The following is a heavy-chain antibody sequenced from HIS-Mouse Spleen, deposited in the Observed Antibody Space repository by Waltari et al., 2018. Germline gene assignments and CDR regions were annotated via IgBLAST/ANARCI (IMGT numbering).Heavy chain of an antibody. D-gene: IGHD6-19*01. Sequence: QVQLVQSGAEVKKPGASVKVSCKASGYTFTSYYMHWVRQAPGQGLEWMGIINPNGGSTSYAQKFKGRVTMTRDTSTSTVYMELSSLRSEDTAVYYCARGIAVAGPFDYWGQGTLVTVSS. CDR3: ARGIAVAGPFDY. J-gene: IGHJ4*02. V-gene: IGHV1-46*01. CDR2: INPNGGST. CDR1: GYTFTSYY.